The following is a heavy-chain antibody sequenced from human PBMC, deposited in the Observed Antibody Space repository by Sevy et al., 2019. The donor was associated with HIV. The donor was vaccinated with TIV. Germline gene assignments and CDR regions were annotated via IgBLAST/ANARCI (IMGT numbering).Heavy chain of an antibody. D-gene: IGHD5-12*01. CDR2: IYYTGTT. CDR3: ARAPPVRSGDDSLNWFDP. CDR1: GGSISVYY. J-gene: IGHJ5*02. V-gene: IGHV4-59*12. Sequence: SETLSLTCTVSGGSISVYYWSWIRQPPGKGLEYIGYIYYTGTTNYNPSLKSRVTMAVDTSKNQFSPKLTSVTAADTAVYYCARAPPVRSGDDSLNWFDPWGQGTLVTVSS.